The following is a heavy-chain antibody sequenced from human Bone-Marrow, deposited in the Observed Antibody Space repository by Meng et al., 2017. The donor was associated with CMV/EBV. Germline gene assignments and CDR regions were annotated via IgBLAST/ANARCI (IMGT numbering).Heavy chain of an antibody. CDR2: INPSGGST. CDR3: ARENSASSSCYEQSNWFDP. J-gene: IGHJ5*02. CDR1: GDTFTSYY. D-gene: IGHD6-13*01. Sequence: ASVKVSYKASGDTFTSYYMHWVRQAPGQGLEWMGIINPSGGSTSYAQKFQGRVTMTRDKSTSTVYMELSSLTSEDTAVYYCARENSASSSCYEQSNWFDPWGQGTLVTVSS. V-gene: IGHV1-46*01.